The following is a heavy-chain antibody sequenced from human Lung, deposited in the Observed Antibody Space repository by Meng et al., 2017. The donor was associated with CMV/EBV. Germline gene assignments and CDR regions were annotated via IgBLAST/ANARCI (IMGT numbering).Heavy chain of an antibody. CDR1: GGSISSGGYY. CDR3: AREGVLLDYFGMDV. D-gene: IGHD1-1*01. Sequence: SGGSISSGGYYWSWIRQPAGKGREWIGRIYPSGATNYNPSLKSRVTMSIDTSKNQVSLNLGSVSAADTAVYYCAREGVLLDYFGMDVWGHGTTVTVSS. CDR2: IYPSGAT. V-gene: IGHV4-61*02. J-gene: IGHJ6*02.